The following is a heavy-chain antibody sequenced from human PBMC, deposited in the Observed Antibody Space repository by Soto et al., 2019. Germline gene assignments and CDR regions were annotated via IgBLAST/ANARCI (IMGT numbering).Heavy chain of an antibody. V-gene: IGHV1-69*12. Sequence: QVQLVQSGAEVKKPGSSVKVSCKASGGTFSSYAISWVRQAPGQGLEWMGGIIPIFGTATYAQKFQGRVTITADESTSTAYTELSSLRSEDTAVYYCARDPLDSYGYFDYWGQGTLVTVSS. D-gene: IGHD5-18*01. J-gene: IGHJ4*02. CDR2: IIPIFGTA. CDR1: GGTFSSYA. CDR3: ARDPLDSYGYFDY.